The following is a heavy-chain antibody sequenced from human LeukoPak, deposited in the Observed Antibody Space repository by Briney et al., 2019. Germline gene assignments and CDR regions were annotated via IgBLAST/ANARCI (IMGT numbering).Heavy chain of an antibody. CDR1: GFTFSSYG. V-gene: IGHV3-30*03. D-gene: IGHD5-24*01. Sequence: GRSLRLSCAASGFTFSSYGMHWVRQAPGKGLEWVAVISYDGSNKYYADSVKGRFTISRDNSKNTLYLQMNSLRAEDTAVYYCVGGGGVEMATIAGGGPLDYWGQGTLVTVSS. CDR2: ISYDGSNK. J-gene: IGHJ4*02. CDR3: VGGGGVEMATIAGGGPLDY.